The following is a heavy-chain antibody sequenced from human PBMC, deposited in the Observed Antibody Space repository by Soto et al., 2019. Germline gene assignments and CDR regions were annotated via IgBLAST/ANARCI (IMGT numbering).Heavy chain of an antibody. V-gene: IGHV1-18*04. CDR3: ARDPPFSGILRGTPLMDV. CDR1: GYSFTTHG. D-gene: IGHD4-17*01. CDR2: ISAYNGDT. Sequence: QVQLVQSEAEVRKPGASVKVSCKASGYSFTTHGISWVRRAPGHGLEWMGWISAYNGDTHYVQRFQGRLTMTTDTSTSTAYMELRSLTSDDTPVYYCARDPPFSGILRGTPLMDVWGQGTTVTVSS. J-gene: IGHJ6*02.